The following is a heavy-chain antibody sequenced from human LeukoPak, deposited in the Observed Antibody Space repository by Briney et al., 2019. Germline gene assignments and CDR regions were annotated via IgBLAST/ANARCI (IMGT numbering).Heavy chain of an antibody. D-gene: IGHD2-15*01. Sequence: SETLSLTCAVYGGSFSGYYWSWIRQPPGKGLEWIGEINHSGSTNYNPSLKSRVTISVDTSKNQFSLKLSSVTAADTAVYYCARGLRGVVVVAATLRYYYYGMDVWGQGTTVTVSS. CDR2: INHSGST. CDR1: GGSFSGYY. J-gene: IGHJ6*02. CDR3: ARGLRGVVVVAATLRYYYYGMDV. V-gene: IGHV4-34*01.